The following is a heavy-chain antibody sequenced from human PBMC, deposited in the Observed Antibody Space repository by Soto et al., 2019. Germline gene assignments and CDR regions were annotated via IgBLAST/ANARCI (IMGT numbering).Heavy chain of an antibody. CDR2: ISAYNGNT. Sequence: ASVKVSCKASGCTFTSYGISWVRQAPGQGLEWMGWISAYNGNTNYAQKLQGRVTMTTDTSTSTAYMELRSLRSDDTAVYYCAREYYYDSSGYLPDAFDIWGQGTMVTVSS. V-gene: IGHV1-18*01. D-gene: IGHD3-22*01. CDR3: AREYYYDSSGYLPDAFDI. J-gene: IGHJ3*02. CDR1: GCTFTSYG.